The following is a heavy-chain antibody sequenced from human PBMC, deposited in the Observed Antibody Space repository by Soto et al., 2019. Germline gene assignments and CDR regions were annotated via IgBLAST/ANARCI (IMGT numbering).Heavy chain of an antibody. D-gene: IGHD6-19*01. CDR2: ISHDGINK. Sequence: QVRLVESGGGVVQPGRSLRLSCTASGFSFSCYALYWFRQPPGKGLEWVAVISHDGINKQYADSVQGRVTVSRDNSNHSLDLQLNSLRGEDTAMYYCARDMYSSDYFVKWFEPWGQGTLVTVSS. V-gene: IGHV3-30-3*01. CDR1: GFSFSCYA. J-gene: IGHJ5*02. CDR3: ARDMYSSDYFVKWFEP.